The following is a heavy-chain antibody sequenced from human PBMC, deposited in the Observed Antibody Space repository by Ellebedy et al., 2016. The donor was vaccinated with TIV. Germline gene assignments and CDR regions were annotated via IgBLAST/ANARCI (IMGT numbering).Heavy chain of an antibody. CDR1: GFTFSDYT. CDR2: ISGNGNYV. CDR3: ARVPSDY. J-gene: IGHJ4*02. Sequence: GESLKISXAASGFTFSDYTMTWVRQAPGKGLEWVSSISGNGNYVYYADSLRGRFTISRDNTKNSLYLQMDGLRPEDTALYYCARVPSDYWGQGTLLVVSS. V-gene: IGHV3-21*01.